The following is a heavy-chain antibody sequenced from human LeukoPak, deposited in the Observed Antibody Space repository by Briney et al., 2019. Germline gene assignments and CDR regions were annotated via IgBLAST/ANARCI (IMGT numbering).Heavy chain of an antibody. CDR3: ARGPVFGQSYFDY. D-gene: IGHD1-14*01. CDR1: GYTFSSYA. J-gene: IGHJ4*02. V-gene: IGHV1-3*01. CDR2: IDAGNGKT. Sequence: ASVKVSCKASGYTFSSYAMHWVRQAPGQRLEWMGWIDAGNGKTKYSQSFQGRVTIIRDASATTAYMELSSLTSEDTAVYYCARGPVFGQSYFDYWGQGTLVTVSS.